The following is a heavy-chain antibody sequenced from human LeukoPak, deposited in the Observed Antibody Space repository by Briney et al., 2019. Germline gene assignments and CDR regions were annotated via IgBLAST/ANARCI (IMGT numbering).Heavy chain of an antibody. V-gene: IGHV1-2*02. J-gene: IGHJ4*02. D-gene: IGHD5-12*01. CDR1: GYTFSGYY. CDR2: INPNSGGT. CDR3: ARSGYSGYVNFDC. Sequence: SVKVSCKASGYTFSGYYLHWVRQAPGQGLEWMGWINPNSGGTNYARKFQGRVTMTRDTSLSTAYMELSRLRPDDTAMYFCARSGYSGYVNFDCWGQGTLVTVSS.